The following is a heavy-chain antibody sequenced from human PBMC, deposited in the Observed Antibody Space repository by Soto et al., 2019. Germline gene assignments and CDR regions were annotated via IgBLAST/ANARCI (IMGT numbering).Heavy chain of an antibody. CDR1: GFTSTSSP. D-gene: IGHD3-22*01. CDR2: IVVGSGNT. CDR3: AAAANYYDRSGYSTDAFDI. J-gene: IGHJ3*02. V-gene: IGHV1-58*01. Sequence: SVKVSCKASGFTSTSSPVQWVRQARGQRLEWIGWIVVGSGNTNYAQKFQERVTITRDMSTSTAYMELSSLRSEDTAVYYCAAAANYYDRSGYSTDAFDICRRETMV.